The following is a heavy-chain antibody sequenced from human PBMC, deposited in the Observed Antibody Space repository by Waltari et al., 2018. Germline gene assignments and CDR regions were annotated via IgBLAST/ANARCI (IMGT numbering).Heavy chain of an antibody. V-gene: IGHV3-21*01. CDR1: GFTFSSYS. CDR3: ASVAGYSSSWYDY. J-gene: IGHJ4*02. D-gene: IGHD6-13*01. Sequence: EVQLVESGGGLVKPGGSLRLSCAASGFTFSSYSMNWVHQAPGKGLEWVSSISSSSSYIYYADSVKGRFTISRDNAKNSLYLQMNSLRAEDTAVYYCASVAGYSSSWYDYWGQGTLVTVSS. CDR2: ISSSSSYI.